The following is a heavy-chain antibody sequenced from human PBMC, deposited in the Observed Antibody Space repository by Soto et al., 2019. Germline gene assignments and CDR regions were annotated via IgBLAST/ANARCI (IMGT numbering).Heavy chain of an antibody. CDR2: ISGSGGST. D-gene: IGHD2-2*01. J-gene: IGHJ6*03. V-gene: IGHV3-23*01. CDR3: AKVVGCSSTSCYEGYYYYMDV. Sequence: GGSLRLSCAASGFTFSSYAMSWVRQAPGKGLEWVSAISGSGGSTYYADSVKGRFTISRDNSKNTLYLQMNSLRAEDTAVYYCAKVVGCSSTSCYEGYYYYMDVWGKGTTVTVSS. CDR1: GFTFSSYA.